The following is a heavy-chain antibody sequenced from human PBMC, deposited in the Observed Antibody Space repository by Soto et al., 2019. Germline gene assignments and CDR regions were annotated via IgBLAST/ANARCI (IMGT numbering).Heavy chain of an antibody. D-gene: IGHD4-17*01. CDR3: ARFPLDFGDRYWYFDL. CDR1: GDTFIRYA. CDR2: VIPIFATP. V-gene: IGHV1-69*01. Sequence: QVQLVQSGAEVKKPGSSVKVSCKASGDTFIRYAISWVRQAPGQGLEWMGGVIPIFATPQYAPKFQGRVTIPSDESTTTAYMELSSLRSEDTAVYYCARFPLDFGDRYWYFDLWGRGTLVTVSS. J-gene: IGHJ2*01.